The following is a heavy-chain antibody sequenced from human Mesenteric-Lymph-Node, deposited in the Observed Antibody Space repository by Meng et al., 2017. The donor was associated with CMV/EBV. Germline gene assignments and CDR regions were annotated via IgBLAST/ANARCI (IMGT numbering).Heavy chain of an antibody. CDR3: VGESQPGGCDY. CDR2: IYGKTSGT. J-gene: IGHJ4*02. V-gene: IGHV3-9*01. Sequence: LSLTCAASGFIFNDYAMHWVRQAPGKGLEWVSGIYGKTSGTGYADSVEGRFTISRDSAKNSIYLQMNSLRAEDTALYYCVGESQPGGCDYWGQGTLGTVSS. CDR1: GFIFNDYA. D-gene: IGHD1-14*01.